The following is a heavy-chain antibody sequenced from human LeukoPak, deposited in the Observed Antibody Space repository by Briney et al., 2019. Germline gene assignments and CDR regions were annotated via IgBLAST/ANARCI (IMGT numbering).Heavy chain of an antibody. Sequence: KPSETLSLTCTVSGGSISSTSYYWGWIRQSPGKGLEWIGSVYYTGSTQDNPSLKGRVTISEDTPKNQFSLKLTSVTAEDTAVYYCARQLGDGYNLVYWFDPWGQGTLVTVSS. J-gene: IGHJ5*02. CDR2: VYYTGST. V-gene: IGHV4-39*01. D-gene: IGHD5-24*01. CDR3: ARQLGDGYNLVYWFDP. CDR1: GGSISSTSYY.